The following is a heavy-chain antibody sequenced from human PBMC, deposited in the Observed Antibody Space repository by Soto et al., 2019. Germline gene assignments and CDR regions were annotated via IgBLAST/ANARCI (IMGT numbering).Heavy chain of an antibody. D-gene: IGHD3-3*01. J-gene: IGHJ5*02. V-gene: IGHV1-18*01. CDR1: GYTFTSYG. Sequence: QVQLVQSGAEVKKPGASVKVSCKASGYTFTSYGISWVRQAPGQGLEWMGWISAYNGNTNYAQELQGRVTMTTDTSTSTAYMELRSLRSDDTAVYYCARDFWSGYYGDNWFDPWGQGTLVTVSS. CDR2: ISAYNGNT. CDR3: ARDFWSGYYGDNWFDP.